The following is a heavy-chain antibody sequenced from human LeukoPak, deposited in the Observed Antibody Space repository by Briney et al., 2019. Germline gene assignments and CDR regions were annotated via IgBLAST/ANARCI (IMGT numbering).Heavy chain of an antibody. CDR3: ARDGQDYYDSSGYLDH. J-gene: IGHJ4*02. CDR1: GYTFTSYA. Sequence: ASVKVSCKASGYTFTSYAMHWVRQAPGQRLEWMGWINAGNGNTKYSQKFQGRVTITRDTSASTAYMELSSLRSEDTAVYYCARDGQDYYDSSGYLDHWGQGTLVTVSS. V-gene: IGHV1-3*01. D-gene: IGHD3-22*01. CDR2: INAGNGNT.